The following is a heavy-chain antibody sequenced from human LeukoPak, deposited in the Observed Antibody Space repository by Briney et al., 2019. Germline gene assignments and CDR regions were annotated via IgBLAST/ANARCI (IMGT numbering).Heavy chain of an antibody. V-gene: IGHV3-7*01. Sequence: GGSLRLSCAASGFTFGSYWMSWVRQAPGKGLEWVANIKQDGSEKYYVDSVKGRFTISRDNAKNSLYLQMNSLRAEDTAVYYCAREQHSSSWYFHWGYYYYYYYMDVWGKGTTVTVSS. CDR1: GFTFGSYW. J-gene: IGHJ6*03. CDR2: IKQDGSEK. CDR3: AREQHSSSWYFHWGYYYYYYYMDV. D-gene: IGHD6-13*01.